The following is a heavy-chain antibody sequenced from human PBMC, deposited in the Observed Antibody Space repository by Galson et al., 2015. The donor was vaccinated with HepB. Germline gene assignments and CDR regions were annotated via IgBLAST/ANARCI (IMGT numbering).Heavy chain of an antibody. Sequence: VSSNSAAWNWIRQHPGKGLEWIGYIYYSGSTYYNPSLKSRVTISVDTSKNQFSLKLSSVTAADTAVYYCAREKGSSSRSLDYWGQGTLVTVSS. D-gene: IGHD6-6*01. CDR2: IYYSGST. CDR1: VSSNSAA. J-gene: IGHJ4*02. CDR3: AREKGSSSRSLDY. V-gene: IGHV4-31*02.